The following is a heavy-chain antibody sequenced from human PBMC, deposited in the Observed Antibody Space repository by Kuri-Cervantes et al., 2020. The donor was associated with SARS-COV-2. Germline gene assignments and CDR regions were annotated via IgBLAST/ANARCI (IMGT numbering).Heavy chain of an antibody. J-gene: IGHJ4*02. CDR2: INWNGGST. Sequence: GESLKISCAASGFTFDDYGMSWVRQAPGKGLEWVSGINWNGGSTGYADSVKGRFTISRDNAKNSLYLQMNSLRAEDTALYYCAKDIRSSGWSIDYWGQGTLVTVSS. CDR1: GFTFDDYG. V-gene: IGHV3-20*04. CDR3: AKDIRSSGWSIDY. D-gene: IGHD6-19*01.